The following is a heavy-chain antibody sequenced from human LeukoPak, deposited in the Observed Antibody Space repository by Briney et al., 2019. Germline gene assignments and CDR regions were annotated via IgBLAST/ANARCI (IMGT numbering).Heavy chain of an antibody. CDR1: GYSFTSYR. CDR2: IYPGDSDT. Sequence: GESLKISCKGSGYSFTSYRIAWVRQMPGKGLNWMGIIYPGDSDTRYSPSFQGQVTLSAHKSISTAYLQWSSLKASDTAVYYCARHGGYSYGYYYMDVWGKGTTVTVCS. D-gene: IGHD5-18*01. J-gene: IGHJ6*03. V-gene: IGHV5-51*01. CDR3: ARHGGYSYGYYYMDV.